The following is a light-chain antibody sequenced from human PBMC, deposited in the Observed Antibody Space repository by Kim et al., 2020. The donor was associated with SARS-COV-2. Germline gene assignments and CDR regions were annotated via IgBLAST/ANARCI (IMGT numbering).Light chain of an antibody. CDR3: QQYDNLLGT. CDR2: DAS. CDR1: QDISNY. Sequence: DIQMTQSPSSLSVSVGDRVTITCQASQDISNYLNWYQQKPGKAPKLLIYDASNLETGVPSRFSGSGSGTDFTFTISSLQPEDIATYYCQQYDNLLGTFGPGTKVDIK. J-gene: IGKJ3*01. V-gene: IGKV1-33*01.